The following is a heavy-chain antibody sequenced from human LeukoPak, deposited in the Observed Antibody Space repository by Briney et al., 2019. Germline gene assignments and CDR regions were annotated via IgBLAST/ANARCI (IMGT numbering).Heavy chain of an antibody. V-gene: IGHV4-59*01. CDR3: ARHRRYSNAAFDI. J-gene: IGHJ3*02. D-gene: IGHD4-11*01. CDR1: GGSISSYY. Sequence: SETLSLTCTVSGGSISSYYWSWIRQPPGKGLEWIGYIYYSVSTNYNPSLKSRVTISVDTSKNQFSLKLSSVTAADTAVYYCARHRRYSNAAFDIWGQGTMVTVSS. CDR2: IYYSVST.